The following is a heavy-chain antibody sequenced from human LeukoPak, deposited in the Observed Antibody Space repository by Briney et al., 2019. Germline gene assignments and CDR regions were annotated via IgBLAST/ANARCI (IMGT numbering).Heavy chain of an antibody. Sequence: PSETLSLTCTVSGGSISRGGYYWSWIRQHPGKGLEWIGCIYYSGSTHYNPSLKSRVTMSVDTSKNQFSLKLSSVTAADTAVYYCARDLRGIRGVGSNWFDPWGQGTLVTVSS. V-gene: IGHV4-31*03. CDR2: IYYSGST. J-gene: IGHJ5*02. CDR1: GGSISRGGYY. D-gene: IGHD3-10*01. CDR3: ARDLRGIRGVGSNWFDP.